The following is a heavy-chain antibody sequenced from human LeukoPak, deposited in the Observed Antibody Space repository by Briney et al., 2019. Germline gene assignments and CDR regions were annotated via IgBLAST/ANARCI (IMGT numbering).Heavy chain of an antibody. D-gene: IGHD6-13*01. Sequence: SETLSLTCVVYGGSFSGYYWSWIRQPPGKGLEWIGEINHSGSTNYNPSLKSRVTISVDTSKNQFSLKLSSVTAADTAVYYCARGLAAAIDYWGQGTLVTVSS. J-gene: IGHJ4*02. CDR3: ARGLAAAIDY. V-gene: IGHV4-34*01. CDR2: INHSGST. CDR1: GGSFSGYY.